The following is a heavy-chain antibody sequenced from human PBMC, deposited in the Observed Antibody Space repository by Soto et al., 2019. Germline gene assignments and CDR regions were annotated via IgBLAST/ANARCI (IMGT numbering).Heavy chain of an antibody. CDR2: ISGSGGST. Sequence: GGSLRLSCAASGFTFSSYAMSWVRQAPGKGLEWVSAISGSGGSTYYADSVKGRLTISRDNSKNTLYLQMNSLRAEDTAVYYCAKTMRIVVVTASAYFDYWGQGTLVTVSS. D-gene: IGHD2-21*02. CDR1: GFTFSSYA. V-gene: IGHV3-23*01. CDR3: AKTMRIVVVTASAYFDY. J-gene: IGHJ4*02.